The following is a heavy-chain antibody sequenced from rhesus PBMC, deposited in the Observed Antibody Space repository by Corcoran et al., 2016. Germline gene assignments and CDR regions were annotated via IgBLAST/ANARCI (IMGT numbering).Heavy chain of an antibody. CDR2: IDGKMSGK. CDR1: GGSISGYY. D-gene: IGHD3-34*01. V-gene: IGHV4-81*01. CDR3: ARDVKSGHCDY. J-gene: IGHJ4*01. Sequence: QLQLQESGPVLVTPSETLSLTCAVSGGSISGYYRSWIRPPPGTGLEWIENIDGKMSGKKDNPSIKIRVIISKDTSKNQFSMKLSYVTAADTAVYYCARDVKSGHCDYWAQGVLVTVSA.